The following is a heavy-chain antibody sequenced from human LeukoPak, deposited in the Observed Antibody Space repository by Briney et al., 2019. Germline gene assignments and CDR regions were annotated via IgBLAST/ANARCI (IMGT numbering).Heavy chain of an antibody. CDR2: INVSGGTT. Sequence: GGSLRLSCAASGFTFTNYGMSWVRQAPGKGLEWVSTINVSGGTTYYADSVEGRFTISRDNSKNTLYLQMNSLRAEDTAVYFCARGAGSNWFAPWGQGTLVTVSS. V-gene: IGHV3-23*01. J-gene: IGHJ5*02. D-gene: IGHD6-25*01. CDR3: ARGAGSNWFAP. CDR1: GFTFTNYG.